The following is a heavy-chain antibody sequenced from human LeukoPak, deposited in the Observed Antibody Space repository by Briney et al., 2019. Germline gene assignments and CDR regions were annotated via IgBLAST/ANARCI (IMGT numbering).Heavy chain of an antibody. CDR1: GFTFSNYG. CDR3: AKDSGSYQGGFDP. J-gene: IGHJ5*02. Sequence: GGSLRLSCAASGFTFSNYGMHWVRQAPGKGLEWVAFIRYDGSNKYYADSVKGRFTISRDNSKNTLYLQMNSLRAEDTAVYYCAKDSGSYQGGFDPWGQGTLVTVSS. V-gene: IGHV3-30*02. CDR2: IRYDGSNK. D-gene: IGHD1-26*01.